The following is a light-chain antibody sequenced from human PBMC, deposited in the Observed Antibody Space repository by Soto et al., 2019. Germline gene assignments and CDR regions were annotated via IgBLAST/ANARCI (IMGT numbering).Light chain of an antibody. J-gene: IGLJ2*01. V-gene: IGLV2-14*01. CDR1: SSDVCAYNY. CDR2: EVS. Sequence: QSALTQPASVSGSPGQSITISCTGTSSDVCAYNYVSWYQQHSGKAPKLIISEVSNRPSGVSNRFSGSKSGNTASLTISGLQAEDEADYYCSSYTSSSTVVFGGGTKVTVL. CDR3: SSYTSSSTVV.